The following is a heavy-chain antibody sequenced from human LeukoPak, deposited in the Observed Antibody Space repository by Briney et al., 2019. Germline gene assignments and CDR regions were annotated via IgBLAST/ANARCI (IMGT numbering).Heavy chain of an antibody. Sequence: PGGSLRLSCAASGFTFSSYSMNWVRQAPGKGLEWVSSISSSSSYIYYADSVKGRFTISRDNFKNTLYLQMNSLRAEDTAIYYCIRYGYNILEYSQHWGQGTLVTVSS. CDR1: GFTFSSYS. V-gene: IGHV3-21*04. J-gene: IGHJ1*01. D-gene: IGHD5-24*01. CDR2: ISSSSSYI. CDR3: IRYGYNILEYSQH.